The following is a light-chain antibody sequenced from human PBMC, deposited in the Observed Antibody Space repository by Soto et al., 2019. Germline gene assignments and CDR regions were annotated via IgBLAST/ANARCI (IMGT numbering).Light chain of an antibody. CDR2: GAS. V-gene: IGKV3-20*01. Sequence: EIVMTQSPVTLSVSPGERATLSCRASQSVSSNYLAWYQQIPGQAPRPLIYGASNRATGIPDRFSGSGSGTDFTLTISRLEPEDFAVYYCQQYGSSRPFWTFGQGTKVDIK. CDR3: QQYGSSRPFWT. CDR1: QSVSSNY. J-gene: IGKJ1*01.